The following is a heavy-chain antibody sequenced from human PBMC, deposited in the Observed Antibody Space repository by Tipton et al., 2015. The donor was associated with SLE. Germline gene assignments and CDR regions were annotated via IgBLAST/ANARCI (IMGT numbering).Heavy chain of an antibody. CDR3: ARCGGGYGMDV. J-gene: IGHJ6*02. Sequence: LRLSCTVSGDSITNYYWNWIRQPPGKGLEWIGYIYYSGSTNYNPSLMSRVTISVDTSKNQFTLKLNSVTTADTAVYYCARCGGGYGMDVWGQGTTVTVSS. D-gene: IGHD2-21*01. CDR1: GDSITNYY. CDR2: IYYSGST. V-gene: IGHV4-59*01.